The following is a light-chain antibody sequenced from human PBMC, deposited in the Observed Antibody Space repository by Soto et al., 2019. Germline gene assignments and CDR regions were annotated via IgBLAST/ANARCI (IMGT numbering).Light chain of an antibody. CDR3: HQYNTSPWT. V-gene: IGKV3-20*01. J-gene: IGKJ1*01. CDR1: QSVSNNY. Sequence: EIVLTHSPGTLSLSPCERAALSCSASQSVSNNYLAWYQQKPGQAPRLLIYGASNRATGIPDRFSGRGSGTDFTLTISRLEPEDFAVYYCHQYNTSPWTFGQGTKVDIK. CDR2: GAS.